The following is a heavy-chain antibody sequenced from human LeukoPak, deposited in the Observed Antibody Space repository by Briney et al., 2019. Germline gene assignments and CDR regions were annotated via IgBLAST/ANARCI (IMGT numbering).Heavy chain of an antibody. CDR2: IDCSGTKT. J-gene: IGHJ4*02. D-gene: IGHD4-17*01. CDR3: ARGYGDYGGGYYFDY. Sequence: GGTPRLSCAASGFTFSGYAMSVVRQAPGKGLEWVSSIDCSGTKTYYAASVKGRFTISRDNFKNPLYLQMNSLKAEDTAVYYCARGYGDYGGGYYFDYWGQGTLVTVSS. V-gene: IGHV3-23*01. CDR1: GFTFSGYA.